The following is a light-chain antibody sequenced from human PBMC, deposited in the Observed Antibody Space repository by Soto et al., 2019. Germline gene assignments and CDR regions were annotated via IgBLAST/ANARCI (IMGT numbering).Light chain of an antibody. CDR3: QQYGSSPWT. V-gene: IGKV3-20*01. Sequence: DIVMTQSPDSLAVSLGERATINCRASQTVNSDYLAWYQQRPGQAPRLLIYDASTRDTGIPDRFSGSGSGTDFTLTISRLEPEDFAVYYCQQYGSSPWTFGQGTKVDIK. CDR2: DAS. J-gene: IGKJ1*01. CDR1: QTVNSDY.